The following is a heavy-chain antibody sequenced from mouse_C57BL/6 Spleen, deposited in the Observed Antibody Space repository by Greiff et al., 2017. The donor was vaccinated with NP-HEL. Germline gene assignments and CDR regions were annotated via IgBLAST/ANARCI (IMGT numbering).Heavy chain of an antibody. CDR1: GYAFSSSW. J-gene: IGHJ4*01. D-gene: IGHD2-1*01. V-gene: IGHV1-82*01. Sequence: QVQLQQSGPELVKPGASVKISCKASGYAFSSSWMNWVKQRPGKGLEWIGRIYPGDGDTNYNGKFKGKATLTADKSSSTAYMQLSSLTSEDSAVYFCARSYYGNYVAMDYWGKGTSVTVSS. CDR3: ARSYYGNYVAMDY. CDR2: IYPGDGDT.